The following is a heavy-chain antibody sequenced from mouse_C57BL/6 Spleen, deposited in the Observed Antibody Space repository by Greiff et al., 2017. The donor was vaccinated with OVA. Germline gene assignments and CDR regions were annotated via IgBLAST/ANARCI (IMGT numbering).Heavy chain of an antibody. CDR2: IDTNSGGT. CDR1: GYTFTSYW. Sequence: QVQLQQSGAELVKPGASVKLSCKASGYTFTSYWMHWVKQRPGRGLEWIGRIDTNSGGTKYNEKFKSKATLTVDKPSSTAYMQLSSLTSEDSAVYYCAREGDLYGYEDWYFDVWGTGTTVTVSS. J-gene: IGHJ1*03. D-gene: IGHD2-2*01. CDR3: AREGDLYGYEDWYFDV. V-gene: IGHV1-72*01.